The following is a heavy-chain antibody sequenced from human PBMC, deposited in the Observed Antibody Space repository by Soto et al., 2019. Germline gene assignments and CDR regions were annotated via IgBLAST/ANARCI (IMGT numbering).Heavy chain of an antibody. V-gene: IGHV4-30-2*01. Sequence: TLSLTCSVSGGSISSGGYPWSWIRQPPGKGLEWMGYIYHSGSTYYNPSLKSRVTISVDRSKNQFSLKLSSVTAADTAVYYCARSRIAAGWFDPWGQGTLVTVSS. J-gene: IGHJ5*02. CDR1: GGSISSGGYP. CDR3: ARSRIAAGWFDP. CDR2: IYHSGST. D-gene: IGHD6-13*01.